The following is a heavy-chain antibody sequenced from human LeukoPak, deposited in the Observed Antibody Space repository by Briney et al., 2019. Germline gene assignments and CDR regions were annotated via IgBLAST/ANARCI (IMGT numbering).Heavy chain of an antibody. CDR3: AKAPDGNAFDI. Sequence: PSETLSLTCSVSGGSISSISYYWGWIRQPPGKGLEWVSAISGSGGSTYYADSVKGRFTISRDNSKNTLYLQMNSLRAEDTAVYYCAKAPDGNAFDIWGQGTMVTVSS. CDR1: GGSISSISYY. V-gene: IGHV3-23*01. D-gene: IGHD1-26*01. CDR2: ISGSGGST. J-gene: IGHJ3*02.